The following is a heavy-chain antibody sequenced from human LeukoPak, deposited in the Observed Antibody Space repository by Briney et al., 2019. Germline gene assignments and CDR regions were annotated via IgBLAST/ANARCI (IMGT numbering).Heavy chain of an antibody. Sequence: GGSLRLSCVASGFSLANFAMHWVRQAPGKGPEYVSAITSNGRSTYYANSVKNRFTISRDNSKNTIFLQMDSLRPEDMAVYYCARDQKFASEYSPFDPWGQGTLVTVSS. CDR1: GFSLANFA. CDR3: ARDQKFASEYSPFDP. CDR2: ITSNGRST. J-gene: IGHJ5*02. V-gene: IGHV3-64*01. D-gene: IGHD4-11*01.